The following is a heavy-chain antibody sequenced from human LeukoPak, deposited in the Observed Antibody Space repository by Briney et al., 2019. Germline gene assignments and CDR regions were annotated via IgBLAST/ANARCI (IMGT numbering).Heavy chain of an antibody. J-gene: IGHJ4*02. CDR2: IRGYNGDT. CDR3: AREEYVWGSYRFVDY. D-gene: IGHD3-16*01. CDR1: GYPLTTYD. V-gene: IGHV1-18*01. Sequence: ASVKVSCKASGYPLTTYDISWVRQAPGQGLEWMGWIRGYNGDTKYAQKFQARVTMTTDTSTSTAYMELRSLRTDDTAVYYCAREEYVWGSYRFVDYWGQGTLVTVSS.